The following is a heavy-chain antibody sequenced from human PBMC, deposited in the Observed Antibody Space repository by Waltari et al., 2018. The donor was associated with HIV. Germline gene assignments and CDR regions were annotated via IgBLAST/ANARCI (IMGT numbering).Heavy chain of an antibody. D-gene: IGHD1-26*01. Sequence: QLQLQESGPGLVKPSETLSLTCTVSGGSIISTNYYSGWIRPRPNKGLEWIGSISYRGNTYYNPSRKSRVTISVDTAKNQFSLRESSVIAADTAVYYCARRLLVGSTEGAGDYWGQGTLVTVSS. CDR1: GGSIISTNYY. J-gene: IGHJ4*02. CDR3: ARRLLVGSTEGAGDY. CDR2: ISYRGNT. V-gene: IGHV4-39*01.